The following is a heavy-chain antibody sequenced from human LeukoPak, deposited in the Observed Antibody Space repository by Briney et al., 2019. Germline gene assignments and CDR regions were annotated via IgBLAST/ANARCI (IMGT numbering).Heavy chain of an antibody. CDR2: IYYSGST. CDR1: GGSISSSSYY. D-gene: IGHD2-8*01. Sequence: SETLSLTCTVSGGSISSSSYYWGWIRQPPGKGLEWIGSIYYSGSTNYNPSLKSRVTISVDTSKNQFSLKLSSVTAADTAVYYCARRDCTNGVCYAYYFDYWGQGTLVTVSS. V-gene: IGHV4-39*07. CDR3: ARRDCTNGVCYAYYFDY. J-gene: IGHJ4*02.